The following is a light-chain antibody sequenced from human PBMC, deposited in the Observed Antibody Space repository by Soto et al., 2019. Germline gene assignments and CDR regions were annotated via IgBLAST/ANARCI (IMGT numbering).Light chain of an antibody. V-gene: IGLV2-14*03. CDR1: SSDVGGYNY. CDR2: DVS. CDR3: SSYTTSSTVL. Sequence: QSALTQPASVSGSPGQSITISCTGTSSDVGGYNYVSWYQQHLGKAPKLMIYDVSNRPSGISNRFSGSKSGNTASLTISGLQAEDEADYYCSSYTTSSTVLFGGGTKLTVL. J-gene: IGLJ2*01.